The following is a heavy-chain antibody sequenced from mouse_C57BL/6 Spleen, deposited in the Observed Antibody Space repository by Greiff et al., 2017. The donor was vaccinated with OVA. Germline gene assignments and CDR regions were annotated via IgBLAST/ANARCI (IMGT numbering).Heavy chain of an antibody. V-gene: IGHV14-3*01. D-gene: IGHD1-1*01. CDR2: IDPANGNT. Sequence: VQLKESVAELVRPGASVKLSCTASGFNIKNTYMHWVKQRPEQGLEWIGRIDPANGNTKYAPKFQGKATITADTSSNTAYLQLSSLTSEDTAIYYCVSYGSSYVGNYFDYWGQGTTLTVSS. CDR1: GFNIKNTY. J-gene: IGHJ2*01. CDR3: VSYGSSYVGNYFDY.